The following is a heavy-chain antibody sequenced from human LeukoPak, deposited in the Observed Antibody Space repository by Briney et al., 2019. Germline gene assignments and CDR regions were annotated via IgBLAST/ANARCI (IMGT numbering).Heavy chain of an antibody. J-gene: IGHJ4*02. CDR1: GFTFSSYG. V-gene: IGHV3-53*01. Sequence: GGSLRLSCAASGFTFSSYGMHWVRQAPGKGLEWVSVIYSGGSTYYADSVKGRFTISRDNSKNTLYLQMNSLRAEDTAVYYCARVRYYYGSGSYYNHDYWGQGTLVTVSS. D-gene: IGHD3-10*01. CDR3: ARVRYYYGSGSYYNHDY. CDR2: IYSGGST.